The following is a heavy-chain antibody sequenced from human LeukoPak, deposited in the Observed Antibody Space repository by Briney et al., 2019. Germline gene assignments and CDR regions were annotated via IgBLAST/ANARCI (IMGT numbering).Heavy chain of an antibody. CDR2: IRYDGSNK. CDR3: AKDSEEGTTHFDY. CDR1: GFTVSSNY. V-gene: IGHV3-30*02. D-gene: IGHD1-1*01. J-gene: IGHJ4*02. Sequence: PGGSLRLSCAASGFTVSSNYMSWVRQAPGKGLEWVAFIRYDGSNKYYADSVKGRFTISRDNSKNTLYLQMNSLRAEDTAVYYCAKDSEEGTTHFDYWGQGTLVTVSS.